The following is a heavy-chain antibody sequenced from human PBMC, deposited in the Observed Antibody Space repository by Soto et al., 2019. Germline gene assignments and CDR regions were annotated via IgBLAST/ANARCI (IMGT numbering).Heavy chain of an antibody. D-gene: IGHD4-17*01. Sequence: SETLSLTCTPSGRSISSYYWSWIRRPPGKKLAWIGYIYYSGRTNYNPSLKIRVTITVPPPKHQFSLKPSSVKAAHTPVPYCGRRYGRDFDIWGQVTMVT. CDR3: GRRYGRDFDI. CDR2: IYYSGRT. J-gene: IGHJ3*02. V-gene: IGHV4-59*08. CDR1: GRSISSYY.